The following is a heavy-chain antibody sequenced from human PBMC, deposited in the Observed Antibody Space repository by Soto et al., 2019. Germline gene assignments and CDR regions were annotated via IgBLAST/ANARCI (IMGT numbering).Heavy chain of an antibody. V-gene: IGHV3-7*01. D-gene: IGHD3-16*01. CDR3: AAWGSFNH. CDR1: GFTFNSYW. Sequence: GGSLRLSCAASGFTFNSYWMNWVRQTPGKGLEWVANMSPYGNWKRYVDPVKGRFTISRDNAYNTLYLHMNSLTADETAVYFCAAWGSFNHWGQRTLVIASS. J-gene: IGHJ1*01. CDR2: MSPYGNWK.